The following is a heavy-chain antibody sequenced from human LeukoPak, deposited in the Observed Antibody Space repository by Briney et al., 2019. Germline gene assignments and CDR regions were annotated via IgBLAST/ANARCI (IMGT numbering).Heavy chain of an antibody. J-gene: IGHJ4*02. CDR3: ARGRRLLAAAGVKEFDY. D-gene: IGHD6-13*01. CDR1: GGSFSGYY. Sequence: PSETLSLTCAVYGGSFSGYYWSWTRQPPGKGLEWIGEINHSGSTNYNPSLKSRVTISVDTSKNQFSLKLSSVTAADTAVYYCARGRRLLAAAGVKEFDYWGQGTLVTVSS. V-gene: IGHV4-34*01. CDR2: INHSGST.